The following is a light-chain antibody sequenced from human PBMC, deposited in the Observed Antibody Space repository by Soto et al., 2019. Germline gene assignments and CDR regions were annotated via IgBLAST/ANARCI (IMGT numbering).Light chain of an antibody. CDR3: QKYNWPPFT. CDR2: AAS. V-gene: IGKV1-27*01. Sequence: DVVMTQSPDSLGASVGDRVTISCRASQGIANYLAWYQQKPGEVPKLLIFAASTLHSGVSSRFTGSGSGTEFTLTISSLQPEDVATYYCQKYNWPPFTFGPGTKVEIK. J-gene: IGKJ3*01. CDR1: QGIANY.